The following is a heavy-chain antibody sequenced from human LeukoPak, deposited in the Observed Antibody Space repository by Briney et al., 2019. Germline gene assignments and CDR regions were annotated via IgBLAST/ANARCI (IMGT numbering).Heavy chain of an antibody. D-gene: IGHD3-22*01. J-gene: IGHJ4*02. CDR3: ARAPPAYYYDSFSY. CDR1: GYTFTSYD. Sequence: ASVKVSCKASGYTFTSYDINWVRQATGQGLEWMGWMNPNSGNTGYAQKFQGRVTMTRNTSISTAYMELSSLRSEDTAVYYCARAPPAYYYDSFSYWGQGTLVTVSS. V-gene: IGHV1-8*01. CDR2: MNPNSGNT.